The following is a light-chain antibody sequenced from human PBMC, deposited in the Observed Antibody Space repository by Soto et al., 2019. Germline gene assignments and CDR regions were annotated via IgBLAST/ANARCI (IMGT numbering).Light chain of an antibody. CDR3: QQYKDWPHT. CDR2: GAS. V-gene: IGKV3-15*01. J-gene: IGKJ1*01. CDR1: QSVSDY. Sequence: EIVLTQSPGTLSLSPGARATLSCRASQSVSDYLAWYQQRPGQAPRLLIFGASTRATGFPARFSGSGSGTEFTLTISSLQSEDFAVYYCQQYKDWPHTFGQGTKVDIK.